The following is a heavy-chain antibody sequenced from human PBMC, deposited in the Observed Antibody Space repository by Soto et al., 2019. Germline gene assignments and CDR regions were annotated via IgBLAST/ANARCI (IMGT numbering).Heavy chain of an antibody. Sequence: PSVKVSCKASGGTFSSYAISWVRQAPGQGLEWMGGIIPIFGTANYAQKFQGRVTITADESTSTAYMELSSLRSEDTAVYYCARFRGVGATASYYYYGMDVWGQGTTGNVSS. D-gene: IGHD1-26*01. CDR3: ARFRGVGATASYYYYGMDV. V-gene: IGHV1-69*13. J-gene: IGHJ6*02. CDR1: GGTFSSYA. CDR2: IIPIFGTA.